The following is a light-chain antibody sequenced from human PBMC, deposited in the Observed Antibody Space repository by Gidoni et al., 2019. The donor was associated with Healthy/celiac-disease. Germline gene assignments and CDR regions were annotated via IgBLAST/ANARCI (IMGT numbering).Light chain of an antibody. CDR2: WAS. CDR1: QSVLYSSNNKNY. J-gene: IGKJ1*01. V-gene: IGKV4-1*01. Sequence: DIVITQSPDSLAASLCERATINCKSSQSVLYSSNNKNYLAWYQQKPGQPPKLLIYWASTRESGVPDRFSGSGSGTDFTLTISSLQAEDVAVYYCQQYYSTPPTFGQGTKVEIK. CDR3: QQYYSTPPT.